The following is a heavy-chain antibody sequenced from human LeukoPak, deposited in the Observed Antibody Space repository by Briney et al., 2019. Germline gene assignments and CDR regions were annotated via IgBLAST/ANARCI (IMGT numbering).Heavy chain of an antibody. V-gene: IGHV4-4*02. J-gene: IGHJ4*02. CDR1: GGSISSSNW. D-gene: IGHD6-19*01. Sequence: SETLSLTCAVSGGSISSSNWWSWVRQPPGKGLEWIGEIYHSGSTNYNPSLKSRVTISVDTSKNQFSLKLSSVTAADTAVYYCARRGGGQWLVLDYWGQGTLVTVSS. CDR3: ARRGGGQWLVLDY. CDR2: IYHSGST.